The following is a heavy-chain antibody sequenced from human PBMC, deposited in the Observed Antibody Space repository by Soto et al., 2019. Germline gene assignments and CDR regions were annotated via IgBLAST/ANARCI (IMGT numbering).Heavy chain of an antibody. V-gene: IGHV4-59*01. CDR1: GWSIRKYS. CDR2: IYYSGST. CDR3: ARELTDYNNYYYGMDV. D-gene: IGHD4-4*01. Sequence: SDTLSLTRTVSGWSIRKYSLLWLRTPQGKGLEWIGYIYYSGSTNYNPSLKSRVTISVDTSKNQFSLKLSSVTAADTAVYYCARELTDYNNYYYGMDVWGQGTTVTV. J-gene: IGHJ6*02.